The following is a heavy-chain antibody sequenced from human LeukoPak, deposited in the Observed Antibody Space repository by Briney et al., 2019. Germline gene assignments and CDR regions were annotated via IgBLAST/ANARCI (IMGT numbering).Heavy chain of an antibody. CDR1: GLTFDDYA. V-gene: IGHV3-23*01. Sequence: GRSLRLSCAASGLTFDDYAMHWVRQAPGKGLEWVSGISGSGGSTYYADSVKGRFTISRDNSKNTLYLQMNSLRAEDTAVYYCAKVYSLLWFGELSGPFDYWGQGTLVTVSS. CDR2: ISGSGGST. D-gene: IGHD3-10*01. J-gene: IGHJ4*02. CDR3: AKVYSLLWFGELSGPFDY.